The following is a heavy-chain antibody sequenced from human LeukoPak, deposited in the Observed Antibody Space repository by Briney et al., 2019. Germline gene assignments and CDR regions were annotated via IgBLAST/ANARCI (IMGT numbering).Heavy chain of an antibody. CDR3: AKGNWVGEYLFNY. V-gene: IGHV3-23*01. CDR1: GVTFSSYS. CDR2: ISGSGGST. D-gene: IGHD7-27*01. J-gene: IGHJ4*02. Sequence: GGSLRLSCAASGVTFSSYSMSWVRQAPGQGLEWVSGISGSGGSTYYADSVAGRFTISRDNSKNTLYVQMNSLRAEDTALYYCAKGNWVGEYLFNYWGQGTLVTVSS.